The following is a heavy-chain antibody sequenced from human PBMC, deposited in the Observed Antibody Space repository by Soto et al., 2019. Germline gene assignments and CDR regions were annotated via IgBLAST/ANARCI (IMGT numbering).Heavy chain of an antibody. J-gene: IGHJ6*02. Sequence: QVQLVQSGAELKKPGASVKLSCKASGYTFTSYYIQWVRQAPGQGLEWMGMINLSGGRTSYTQKFQGRVTMARDTSTSTVYMDLSSLRSEDTAVYYCATAFLTGDPYHMDVWGQGTTVTVSS. V-gene: IGHV1-46*01. CDR1: GYTFTSYY. CDR2: INLSGGRT. CDR3: ATAFLTGDPYHMDV. D-gene: IGHD3-9*01.